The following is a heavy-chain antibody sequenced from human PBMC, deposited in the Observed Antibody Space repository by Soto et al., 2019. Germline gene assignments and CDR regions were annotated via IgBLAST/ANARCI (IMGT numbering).Heavy chain of an antibody. CDR3: ARAGYSSGWYGYLDY. D-gene: IGHD6-19*01. V-gene: IGHV4-59*01. Sequence: QVQLQESGQGLVKPSETLSLTCTVSGGSISSYYWSWIRQPPGKGLEWIGYIYYSGSTNYNPSLKSRVTISVDTSKNQFSLKLSSVTAADTAVYYCARAGYSSGWYGYLDYWGQGTLVTVSS. J-gene: IGHJ4*02. CDR2: IYYSGST. CDR1: GGSISSYY.